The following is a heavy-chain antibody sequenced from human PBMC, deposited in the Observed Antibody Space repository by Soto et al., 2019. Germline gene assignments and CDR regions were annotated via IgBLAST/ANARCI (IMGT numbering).Heavy chain of an antibody. D-gene: IGHD6-13*01. CDR2: IYHSGSA. CDR1: GYSIRNGYY. Sequence: SETLSLTCSVSGYSIRNGYYWVWIRQPPGKGLEWIGSIYHSGSAYYNPSLKSRVTISVDTSRNQFSLKLSSVTASDTAIYYCARASPSSWYDHWGQGTLVTVSS. J-gene: IGHJ5*02. V-gene: IGHV4-38-2*02. CDR3: ARASPSSWYDH.